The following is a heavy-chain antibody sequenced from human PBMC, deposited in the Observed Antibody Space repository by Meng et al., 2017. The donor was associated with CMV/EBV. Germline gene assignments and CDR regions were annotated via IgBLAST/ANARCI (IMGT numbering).Heavy chain of an antibody. CDR2: MNPNSGNT. D-gene: IGHD2-2*01. J-gene: IGHJ3*02. V-gene: IGHV1-8*01. CDR3: ASGLKKNRDIVVVPAASRNAFDI. Sequence: ASVKVSCKASGYTFTSYDINWVRQATGQGLEWMGWMNPNSGNTGYAQKFQGRVTMTRNTSISTAYMELSSLRSEDTAVYYCASGLKKNRDIVVVPAASRNAFDIWGQGTMVTVSS. CDR1: GYTFTSYD.